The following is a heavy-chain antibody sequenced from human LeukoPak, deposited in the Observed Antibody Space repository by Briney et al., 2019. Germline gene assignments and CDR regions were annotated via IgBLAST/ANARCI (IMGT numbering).Heavy chain of an antibody. CDR2: INSDGSST. J-gene: IGHJ6*03. Sequence: GGSLRLSCAASGFTFSSYWMHWVRQAPGKGLVWVSRINSDGSSTSYADSVKGRFTISRDNAKNTLYLQMNSLRAEDTAVYCCARDPAYYYMDVWGKGTTVTVSS. CDR3: ARDPAYYYMDV. CDR1: GFTFSSYW. V-gene: IGHV3-74*01.